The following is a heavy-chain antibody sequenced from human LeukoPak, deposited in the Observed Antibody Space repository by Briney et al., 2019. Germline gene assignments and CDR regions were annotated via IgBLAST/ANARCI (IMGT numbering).Heavy chain of an antibody. J-gene: IGHJ3*02. CDR2: IYTSAST. D-gene: IGHD2-2*01. CDR3: ARGRYCSTTICSGGDAFDI. CDR1: GGSISNYY. Sequence: SETLSLTCTVSGGSISNYYWSWIRQPAGKGLEWIGRIYTSASTNYNPSLKSRVTLSVDASKNQFSLRLSSLTAADTAVYYCARGRYCSTTICSGGDAFDIWGQGTVVTVSS. V-gene: IGHV4-4*07.